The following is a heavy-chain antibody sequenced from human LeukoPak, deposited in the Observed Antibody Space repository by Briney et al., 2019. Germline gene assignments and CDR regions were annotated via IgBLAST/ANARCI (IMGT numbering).Heavy chain of an antibody. V-gene: IGHV4-30-4*01. CDR1: GGSISIGDYS. CDR3: ARGYSDYSLGY. Sequence: SQTLSLTCTVSGGSISIGDYSWTWIRQTPGQGLEWIGNIYNTGSTHFNPSLRSRLSLSLDTSKNQFSLKLNSVTAADTAVYSCARGYSDYSLGYWGQGSLVIVSS. D-gene: IGHD4-11*01. CDR2: IYNTGST. J-gene: IGHJ4*02.